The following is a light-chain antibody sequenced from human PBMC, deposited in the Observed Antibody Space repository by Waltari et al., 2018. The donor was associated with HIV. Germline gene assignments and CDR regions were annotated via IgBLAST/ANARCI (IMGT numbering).Light chain of an antibody. CDR1: AMGTQS. CDR2: DAS. Sequence: YVLTQSPSVSVAPGQTVRITCRANAMGTQSVHWYQEKHGQAPVLLVYDASDRPSGIPERFSGSNSGNAATLTISRVEVGDEADYFCQVWETSSDLRLWVFGGGSRLTVL. CDR3: QVWETSSDLRLWV. V-gene: IGLV3-21*02. J-gene: IGLJ3*02.